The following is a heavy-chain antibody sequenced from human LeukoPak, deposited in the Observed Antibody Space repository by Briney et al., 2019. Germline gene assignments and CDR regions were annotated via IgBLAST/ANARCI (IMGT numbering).Heavy chain of an antibody. CDR2: IYHSGST. CDR1: GYSISSGYY. J-gene: IGHJ3*02. V-gene: IGHV4-38-2*02. Sequence: SETLSLTCTVSGYSISSGYYWGWLRPPPGKGLEWIGSIYHSGSTYYNPSLKSRVTISVDTSKNQFSLKLSSVTAADTAVYYCARQTPLSYYGSVRSNDAFDIWGQGTMVTVSS. D-gene: IGHD3-10*01. CDR3: ARQTPLSYYGSVRSNDAFDI.